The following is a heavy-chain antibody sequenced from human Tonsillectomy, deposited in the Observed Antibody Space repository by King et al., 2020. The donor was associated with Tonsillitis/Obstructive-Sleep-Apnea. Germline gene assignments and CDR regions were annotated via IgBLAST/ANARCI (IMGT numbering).Heavy chain of an antibody. J-gene: IGHJ5*02. CDR3: AREDIVVVTAMGHPPVYNWFDP. CDR2: IYTSGST. CDR1: GGSISSYY. D-gene: IGHD2-21*02. Sequence: VQLQESGPGLVKPSETLSLTCTVSGGSISSYYWSWIRQPAGKGLEWIGRIYTSGSTNYNPSLKSRVTMSVDTSKNQFSLKLSSVTAADTAVYYCAREDIVVVTAMGHPPVYNWFDPWGQGTLVTVSS. V-gene: IGHV4-4*07.